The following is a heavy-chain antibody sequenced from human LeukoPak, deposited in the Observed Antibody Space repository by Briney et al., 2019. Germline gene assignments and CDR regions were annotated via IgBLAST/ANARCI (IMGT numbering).Heavy chain of an antibody. CDR3: ARLLVSTSDWYFDL. V-gene: IGHV5-10-1*01. Sequence: GESLRISCKGSGYSFTSYWISWVRQMPGKGLEWMGRIDPKDSYTNYSPSFQGHVTISADKPISTAYLQWSSLRASDTAMYYCARLLVSTSDWYFDLWGRGTLVTVSS. CDR1: GYSFTSYW. J-gene: IGHJ2*01. D-gene: IGHD6-6*01. CDR2: IDPKDSYT.